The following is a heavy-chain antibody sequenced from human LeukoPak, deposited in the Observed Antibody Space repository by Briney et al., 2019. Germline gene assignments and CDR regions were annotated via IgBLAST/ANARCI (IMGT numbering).Heavy chain of an antibody. V-gene: IGHV5-10-1*01. J-gene: IGHJ4*02. CDR2: IDPSDSYT. CDR1: GYSFTSYW. D-gene: IGHD3-22*01. CDR3: ARQRYYDSSGYRPASPEYYFDY. Sequence: GESLKISCKGSGYSFTSYWISWVRQMPGKGLEWMGRIDPSDSYTNYSPSFQGHVTISADKSIGTAYLQWSSLKASDTAMYYCARQRYYDSSGYRPASPEYYFDYWGQGTLVTVSS.